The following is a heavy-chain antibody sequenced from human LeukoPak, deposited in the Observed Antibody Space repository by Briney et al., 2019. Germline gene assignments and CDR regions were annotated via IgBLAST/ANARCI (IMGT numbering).Heavy chain of an antibody. V-gene: IGHV4-59*01. D-gene: IGHD6-13*01. CDR1: GGSISSYY. J-gene: IGHJ6*02. CDR2: IYYSGST. CDR3: ARVGSSSWYYYYGMDV. Sequence: SETLSLTCTVSGGSISSYYWSWIRQPPGKGLEWIGYIYYSGSTNYNPSLKSRVTISVDTSKNQFSLKLSSVTAADTAVYYRARVGSSSWYYYYGMDVWGQGTTVTVSS.